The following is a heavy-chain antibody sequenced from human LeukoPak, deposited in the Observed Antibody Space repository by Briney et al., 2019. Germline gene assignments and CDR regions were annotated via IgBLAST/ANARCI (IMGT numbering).Heavy chain of an antibody. D-gene: IGHD1-26*01. CDR3: GRVRNAGGSPYYYYMDV. Sequence: ASVKVSCKASGGTFSSYAISWVRQAPGQGLEWMGGIIPIFGTANYAQKFQGRVTITADESTSTAYMELSSLRSEDTAVYYCGRVRNAGGSPYYYYMDVWGKGTTVTISS. V-gene: IGHV1-69*13. J-gene: IGHJ6*03. CDR2: IIPIFGTA. CDR1: GGTFSSYA.